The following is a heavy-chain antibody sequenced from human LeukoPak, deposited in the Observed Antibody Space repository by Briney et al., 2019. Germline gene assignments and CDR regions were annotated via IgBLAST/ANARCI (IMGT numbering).Heavy chain of an antibody. CDR2: IKQDGSEK. Sequence: GGSLRLSCAASGFTFSSYWMSWVRQAPGKGLEWVANIKQDGSEKYYVDSVKGRFTISRDNAKNSLYLQMNSLRADDTAVYYCAGYIYDFWSGYLDYWGQGTLVTVSS. CDR1: GFTFSSYW. V-gene: IGHV3-7*01. CDR3: AGYIYDFWSGYLDY. J-gene: IGHJ4*02. D-gene: IGHD3-3*01.